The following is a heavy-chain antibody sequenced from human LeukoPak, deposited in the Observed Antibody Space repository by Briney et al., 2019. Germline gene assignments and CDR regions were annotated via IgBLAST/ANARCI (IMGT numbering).Heavy chain of an antibody. CDR3: AKLPRLRCYDTNAQTY. CDR1: GFSFSSYC. D-gene: IGHD2-2*01. J-gene: IGHJ4*02. Sequence: AGSLTLSCAASGFSFSSYCMHWVRQTPGKGLEWVAFIQFDGSNEFYADSVKGRFTISGDNSKNTLFLQMSSLRIEDTAIYCCAKLPRLRCYDTNAQTYWGQGTLATVAS. CDR2: IQFDGSNE. V-gene: IGHV3-30*02.